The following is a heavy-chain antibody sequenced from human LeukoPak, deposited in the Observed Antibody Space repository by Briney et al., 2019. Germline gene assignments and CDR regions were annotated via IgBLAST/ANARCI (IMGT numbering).Heavy chain of an antibody. V-gene: IGHV4-30-4*08. CDR3: AREEAGIVVVPAARAHAFDI. CDR1: GGSISRGDYY. J-gene: IGHJ3*02. CDR2: IYYSGST. Sequence: PSETLSLTCTVSGGSISRGDYYWSWIRQPPGKGLEWIGYIYYSGSTYYNPSLKSRVTISVDTSKNQFSLKLSSVTAADTAVYYCAREEAGIVVVPAARAHAFDIWGQGTMVTVSS. D-gene: IGHD2-2*01.